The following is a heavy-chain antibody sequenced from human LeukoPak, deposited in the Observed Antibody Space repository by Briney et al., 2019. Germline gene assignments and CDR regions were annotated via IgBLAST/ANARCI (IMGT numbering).Heavy chain of an antibody. CDR2: IKSKTDGGTT. D-gene: IGHD2-15*01. V-gene: IGHV3-15*01. CDR1: GFTFSNAW. CDR3: TTLAPPGGSFSSPDDY. Sequence: GGSLRLSCAASGFTFSNAWMSWVRQAPGKGLEWVGRIKSKTDGGTTDYAAPVKGRFTISRDDSTNTQYLQMNSRKTEDRAVYYCTTLAPPGGSFSSPDDYWGQGTLVTVSS. J-gene: IGHJ4*02.